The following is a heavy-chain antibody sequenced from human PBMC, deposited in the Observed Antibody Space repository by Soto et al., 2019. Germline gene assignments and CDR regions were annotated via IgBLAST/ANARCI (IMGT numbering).Heavy chain of an antibody. V-gene: IGHV4-4*02. CDR1: GGSISSSNW. Sequence: PSETLSLTCAVSGGSISSSNWWSWVRQPPGKGLEWIGEIYHSGSTNYNPSLKSRVTISVDKSKNQFSLKLSSVTAADTAVYYCARDVRDINYDILTGYTDYYYYGMDVWGQGTTVTVSS. CDR3: ARDVRDINYDILTGYTDYYYYGMDV. J-gene: IGHJ6*02. D-gene: IGHD3-9*01. CDR2: IYHSGST.